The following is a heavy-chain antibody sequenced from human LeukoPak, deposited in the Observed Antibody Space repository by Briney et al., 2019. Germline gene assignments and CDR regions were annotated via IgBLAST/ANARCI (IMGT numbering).Heavy chain of an antibody. CDR1: GVSLTDNY. CDR2: VSPDGYA. D-gene: IGHD2-8*01. V-gene: IGHV4-34*01. CDR3: ARTRCGSCPDICNNH. J-gene: IGHJ5*02. Sequence: PSETLSLTCAVSGVSLTDNYWSWIRQSPGKGLEWIGEVSPDGYAKYNPSLKSRVTISIDRSENHLSLRMSSVTAADTAIYYCARTRCGSCPDICNNHWAQGSLVTVSS.